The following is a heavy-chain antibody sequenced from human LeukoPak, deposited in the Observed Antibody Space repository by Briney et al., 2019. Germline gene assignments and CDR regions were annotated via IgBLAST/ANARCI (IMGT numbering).Heavy chain of an antibody. CDR1: EYTFTDYY. D-gene: IGHD1-26*01. CDR2: INPNSGDT. V-gene: IGHV1-2*02. J-gene: IGHJ4*02. Sequence: ASVKVSCKAPEYTFTDYYMHWVRQAPGQGLEWMGWINPNSGDTNYAQKFQGRVTMTRDPSISTAYMALTRLRSDDTAVYYCARDAWLVGTTNLYYFDYWGQGTLVTVSS. CDR3: ARDAWLVGTTNLYYFDY.